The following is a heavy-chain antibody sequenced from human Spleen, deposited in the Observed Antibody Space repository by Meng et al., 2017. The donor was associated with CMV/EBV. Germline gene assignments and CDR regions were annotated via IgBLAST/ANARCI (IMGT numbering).Heavy chain of an antibody. CDR3: AKDWAAIGYYYGMDV. D-gene: IGHD2-21*01. J-gene: IGHJ6*02. CDR2: INWNGVST. CDR1: GFTFDDYG. V-gene: IGHV3-20*04. Sequence: GESLKISCAASGFTFDDYGMSWVRQVPGKGLEWVSGINWNGVSTGYADSVKGRFTISRDNSKNSLYLQMNSLRAEDTALYYCAKDWAAIGYYYGMDVWGQGTTVTVSS.